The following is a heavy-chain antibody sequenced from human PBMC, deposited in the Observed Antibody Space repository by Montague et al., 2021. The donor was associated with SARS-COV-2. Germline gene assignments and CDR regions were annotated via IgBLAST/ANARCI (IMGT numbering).Heavy chain of an antibody. CDR3: ASAYRDYGLDN. D-gene: IGHD3-16*01. V-gene: IGHV3-33*01. J-gene: IGHJ4*02. CDR1: GITFNRHG. CDR2: IWYDGSKR. Sequence: SLRLSCAASGITFNRHGMHWVRQAPGKGLEWVAVIWYDGSKRFYSDSVRGRFTISRDNSKNTVYLQMNSLSVEDTAVYYCASAYRDYGLDNWGQGTLVTVSS.